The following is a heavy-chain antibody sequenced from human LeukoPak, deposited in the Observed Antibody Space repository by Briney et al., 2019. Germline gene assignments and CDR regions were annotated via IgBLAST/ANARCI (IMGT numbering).Heavy chain of an antibody. CDR3: ARYPRRGSGDY. CDR1: GFTFSSYA. Sequence: GGSLRLSCAASGFTFSSYAMHWVRQAPGKGLEWVAVISCDGSNKYYADSVKGRFTISRDNSKNTLYLQMNSLRAEDTAVYYCARYPRRGSGDYWGQGTLVTVSS. J-gene: IGHJ4*02. CDR2: ISCDGSNK. V-gene: IGHV3-30-3*01.